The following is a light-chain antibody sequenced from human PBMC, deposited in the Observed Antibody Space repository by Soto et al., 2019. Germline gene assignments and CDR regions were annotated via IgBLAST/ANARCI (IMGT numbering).Light chain of an antibody. CDR3: QQADSIPLT. V-gene: IGKV1-6*01. CDR2: AAS. CDR1: QAIRTD. Sequence: AIQVTQSPSSLSASVGDRVTITCRASQAIRTDLGWYQQKPGKAPKLLIFAASNLHSGVPSRFSGSGSGTDFTLTINNLQAEDFATYYCQQADSIPLTFGGGTKVDFK. J-gene: IGKJ4*01.